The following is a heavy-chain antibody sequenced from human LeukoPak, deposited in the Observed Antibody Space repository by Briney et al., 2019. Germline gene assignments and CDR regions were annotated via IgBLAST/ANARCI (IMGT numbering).Heavy chain of an antibody. V-gene: IGHV3-23*01. CDR3: AKGSCGADVCFYFYYMHV. J-gene: IGHJ6*03. CDR2: SRVDNGGA. CDR1: GFTSSTSD. Sequence: GGSLRLSCAASGFTSSTSDMTWVRQAPGKGLEWVASSRVDNGGAYYGDSVKGRFTISRDNSQNTLDLQRNGLRAEDTAIYYCAKGSCGADVCFYFYYMHVWGKGTTVTVSS. D-gene: IGHD2-21*02.